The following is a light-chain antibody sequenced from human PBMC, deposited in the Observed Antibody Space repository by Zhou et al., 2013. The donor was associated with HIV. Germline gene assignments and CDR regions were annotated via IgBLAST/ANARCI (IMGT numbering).Light chain of an antibody. V-gene: IGKV3-15*01. Sequence: EIVLTQSPGTLSLSPGERATLSCRASQSVSSSYLAWYQQKAGQAPRLLIYAASTRATDTPARFSGSGSGTEFTLVISSLKPEDFAVYYCQQYNNWPPITFGQGTRLEIK. CDR3: QQYNNWPPIT. CDR1: QSVSSSY. J-gene: IGKJ5*01. CDR2: AAS.